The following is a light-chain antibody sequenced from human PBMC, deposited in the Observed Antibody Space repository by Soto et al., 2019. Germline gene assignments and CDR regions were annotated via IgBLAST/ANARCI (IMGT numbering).Light chain of an antibody. CDR2: SNN. Sequence: QPVLTHPPSASGTPGQRVTFPFFGSSSNIGSNTVNWYQQLPGTAPKLLIYSNNQRPSGVPDRFSGSKSGTSASLAISGLQSEDVADYYCAAWDDSLNGWVFGGGTKVTVL. CDR3: AAWDDSLNGWV. CDR1: SSNIGSNT. J-gene: IGLJ3*02. V-gene: IGLV1-44*01.